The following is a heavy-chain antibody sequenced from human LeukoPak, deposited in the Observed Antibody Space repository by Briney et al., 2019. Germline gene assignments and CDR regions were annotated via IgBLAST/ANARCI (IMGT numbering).Heavy chain of an antibody. Sequence: SETLSLTCAVYGGSFSGYYWSWIRQPPGKGLEWIGEINHSGSTNYNPSLKSRVTISVDTSKNQFSLKLSSVTATDTAVYYCARRPVGSFSDSSGHTYGHPSNFDYWGQGTLVTVSS. D-gene: IGHD3-22*01. CDR1: GGSFSGYY. V-gene: IGHV4-34*01. J-gene: IGHJ4*02. CDR2: INHSGST. CDR3: ARRPVGSFSDSSGHTYGHPSNFDY.